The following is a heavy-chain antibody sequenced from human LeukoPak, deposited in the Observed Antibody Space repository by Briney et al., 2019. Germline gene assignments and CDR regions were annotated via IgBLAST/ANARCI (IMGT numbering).Heavy chain of an antibody. J-gene: IGHJ4*02. CDR3: ARDPHIIVDSSGYLSWLDY. D-gene: IGHD3-22*01. V-gene: IGHV3-48*03. Sequence: PGGSLRLSCAASGFTFSSYEMNWVRQAPGKGLEWVSYISSSGSTIYYADSVKGRFTISRDNAKNSLYLQMNSLRAEDTAVYYCARDPHIIVDSSGYLSWLDYWGQGTLVTVSS. CDR1: GFTFSSYE. CDR2: ISSSGSTI.